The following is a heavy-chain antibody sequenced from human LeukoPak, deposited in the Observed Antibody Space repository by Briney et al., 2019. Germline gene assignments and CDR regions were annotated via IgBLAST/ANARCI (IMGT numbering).Heavy chain of an antibody. V-gene: IGHV1-24*01. CDR2: FDPEDGET. D-gene: IGHD1-26*01. CDR3: ARDDNGSYSHFDL. Sequence: GASVKVSCKVSGYTLTELSMHWVRRAPGKGLEWMGGFDPEDGETIYAQKFQGRVTMTRDTSTSTVYMELSSLRSEDTAVYYCARDDNGSYSHFDLWGRGTLVTVSS. CDR1: GYTLTELS. J-gene: IGHJ2*01.